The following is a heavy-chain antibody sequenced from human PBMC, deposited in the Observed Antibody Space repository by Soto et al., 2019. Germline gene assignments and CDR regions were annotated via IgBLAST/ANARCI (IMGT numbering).Heavy chain of an antibody. J-gene: IGHJ6*02. CDR3: ARDCSSTSCPDASGMDV. V-gene: IGHV1-69*13. CDR1: GGTFSSYA. Sequence: SVKVSCKASGGTFSSYAISWVRQAPGQGLEWMGGIIPIFGTANYAQKFQGRVTITADESTSTAYMELSSLRSEDTAVYYCARDCSSTSCPDASGMDVWGQGTTVTVSS. D-gene: IGHD2-2*01. CDR2: IIPIFGTA.